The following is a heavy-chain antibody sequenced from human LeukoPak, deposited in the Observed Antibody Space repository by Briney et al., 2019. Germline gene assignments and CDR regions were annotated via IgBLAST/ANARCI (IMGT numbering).Heavy chain of an antibody. CDR3: ARGEFSYYYDSSGYSPFDP. Sequence: KPSKTLSLTCTVSGGSISSYYWSWIRQPPGKGLEWIGYIYYSGSTNYNPSLKSRVTISVDTSKNQFSLKLSSVTAADTAVYYCARGEFSYYYDSSGYSPFDPWGQGTLVTVPS. J-gene: IGHJ5*02. V-gene: IGHV4-59*01. CDR1: GGSISSYY. D-gene: IGHD3-22*01. CDR2: IYYSGST.